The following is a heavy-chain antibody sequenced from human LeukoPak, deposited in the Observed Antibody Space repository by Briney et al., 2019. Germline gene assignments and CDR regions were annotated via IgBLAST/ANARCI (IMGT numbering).Heavy chain of an antibody. V-gene: IGHV1-3*01. D-gene: IGHD1-7*01. CDR2: INAGNGNT. Sequence: ASVKVSCKASGYTFTSYAMHWVRQAPGQRLEWMGWINAGNGNTKYSQKFQGRVTITRDTSASTAYMELSSLRSEDTAVYYCARDKDWNYALDYWGQGTLVTVSS. J-gene: IGHJ4*02. CDR1: GYTFTSYA. CDR3: ARDKDWNYALDY.